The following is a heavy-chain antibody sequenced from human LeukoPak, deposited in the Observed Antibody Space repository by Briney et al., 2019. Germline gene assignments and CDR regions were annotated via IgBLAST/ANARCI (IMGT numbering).Heavy chain of an antibody. CDR1: GFTFSSYT. J-gene: IGHJ4*02. V-gene: IGHV3-21*01. CDR2: ISGSSNYI. CDR3: ARDSIVGATHAFDY. D-gene: IGHD1-26*01. Sequence: GGSLRLSCAASGFTFSSYTMNWVRQAPGKGLEWVSSISGSSNYIYYADSVKGRFTISRDNAKNSLYLQMNSLRAVDTAVYYCARDSIVGATHAFDYWGQGTLVTVSS.